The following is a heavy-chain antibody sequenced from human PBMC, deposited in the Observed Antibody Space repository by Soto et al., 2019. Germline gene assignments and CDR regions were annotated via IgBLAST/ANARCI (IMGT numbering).Heavy chain of an antibody. CDR1: GFTFSSYA. CDR3: ARTPIAVTTPYYFDY. D-gene: IGHD6-19*01. V-gene: IGHV3-30-3*01. Sequence: QVQLVESGGGVVQPGRSLRLSCAASGFTFSSYAMHWVRQAPGKGLEWVAVISYDGSNKYYADSVKGRFTISRDNSKNKLYLQMNSLRAEDTAVYYCARTPIAVTTPYYFDYWGQGTLVTVSS. J-gene: IGHJ4*02. CDR2: ISYDGSNK.